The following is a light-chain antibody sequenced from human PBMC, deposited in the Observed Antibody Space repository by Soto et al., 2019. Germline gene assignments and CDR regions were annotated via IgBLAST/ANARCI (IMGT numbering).Light chain of an antibody. CDR2: RTH. J-gene: IGLJ2*01. CDR1: SSNIGSNY. Sequence: QSVLSQAPSASGTPGQRVTISCSGSSSNIGSNYVYWYQQLPETAPKLLIYRTHQRPPGVPDRFSASKSDTSASLVISGLRSEDEAAYYCATWDDSLRGPVLFGGGTKLTVL. V-gene: IGLV1-47*01. CDR3: ATWDDSLRGPVL.